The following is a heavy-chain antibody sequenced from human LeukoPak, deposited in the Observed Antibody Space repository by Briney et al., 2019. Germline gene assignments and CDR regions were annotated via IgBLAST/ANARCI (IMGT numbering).Heavy chain of an antibody. V-gene: IGHV3-21*01. J-gene: IGHJ5*02. D-gene: IGHD3-3*01. CDR1: GFTFSSYS. CDR3: ARVLETSYDFWSGYSIHSNWFDP. CDR2: ISSSSSYI. Sequence: GGSLRLSCAASGFTFSSYSMNWVRLAPGKGLEWVSSISSSSSYIYYADSVKGRFTISRDNAKNSLYLQMNSLRAEDTAVYYCARVLETSYDFWSGYSIHSNWFDPWGQGTLVTVSS.